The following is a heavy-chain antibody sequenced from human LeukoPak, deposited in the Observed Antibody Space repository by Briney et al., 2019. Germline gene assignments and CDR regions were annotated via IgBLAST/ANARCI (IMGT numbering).Heavy chain of an antibody. CDR3: ASGFAAYYDFWSGSY. CDR2: ISYDGSNK. CDR1: GFTFSSYG. J-gene: IGHJ4*02. D-gene: IGHD3-3*01. V-gene: IGHV3-30*03. Sequence: GESLKISCAASGFTFSSYGMHWVLQAPGKGLEWVAVISYDGSNKYYADSVKGRFTISRDNSKNTLYLQMNSLRAEDTAVYYCASGFAAYYDFWSGSYWGQGTLVTVSS.